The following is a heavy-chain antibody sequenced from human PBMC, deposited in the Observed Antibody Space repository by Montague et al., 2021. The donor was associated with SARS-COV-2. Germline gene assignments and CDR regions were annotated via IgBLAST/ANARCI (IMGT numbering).Heavy chain of an antibody. CDR1: GFTFSSYT. CDR2: ISRGSSYI. Sequence: SLRLSCAASGFTFSSYTLNWVRQAPGKGLEWVSSISRGSSYIHYADSVKGRFTISRDNAKNSLYLQMNSLRAEDTAVHYCASSIPGAGVGDAFDVWGQGTIVTVSS. V-gene: IGHV3-21*01. CDR3: ASSIPGAGVGDAFDV. D-gene: IGHD6-13*01. J-gene: IGHJ3*01.